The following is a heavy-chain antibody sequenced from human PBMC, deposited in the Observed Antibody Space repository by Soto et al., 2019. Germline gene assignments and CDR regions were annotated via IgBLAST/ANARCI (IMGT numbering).Heavy chain of an antibody. J-gene: IGHJ4*02. V-gene: IGHV1-3*04. Sequence: ASVKVSCKASGYIFTRYAIQWVRQDPGQSLEWMGWIKTGNGETKYSEKFQGRVTITRDTSASTAYMELSSLRSEDTAVYYCASPLDICGYFDYWGQRTLVTVSS. CDR3: ASPLDICGYFDY. CDR2: IKTGNGET. CDR1: GYIFTRYA. D-gene: IGHD3-9*01.